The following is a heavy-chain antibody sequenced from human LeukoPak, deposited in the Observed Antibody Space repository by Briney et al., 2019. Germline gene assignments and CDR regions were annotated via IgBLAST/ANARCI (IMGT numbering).Heavy chain of an antibody. J-gene: IGHJ4*02. CDR2: ISSSGGNT. CDR1: GFTFTRYG. Sequence: GGSLSLSCTASGFTFTRYGMSWVRQAPGRGLEWVSLISSSGGNTYYADSVKGRFTISRDNSKSTVYLQMNSLRAEDTAIYYCAKGQEYVWGSYRYTEGPYFDYWGQGILVTVSS. D-gene: IGHD3-16*02. V-gene: IGHV3-23*01. CDR3: AKGQEYVWGSYRYTEGPYFDY.